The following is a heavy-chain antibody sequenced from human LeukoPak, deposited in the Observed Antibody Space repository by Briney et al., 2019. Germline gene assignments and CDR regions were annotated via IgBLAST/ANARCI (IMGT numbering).Heavy chain of an antibody. J-gene: IGHJ4*02. CDR2: INPNSGGT. D-gene: IGHD1-1*01. V-gene: IGHV1-2*02. CDR3: ATIHTTGTFDY. CDR1: GYRFSGYY. Sequence: GASVKVSCKTSGYRFSGYYMHWVRQAPGQGLEWMGWINPNSGGTIYAQKFQGRVTMTRDTSISTAYMDLRRLTSDDTAVYYCATIHTTGTFDYWGQGTLVTVSS.